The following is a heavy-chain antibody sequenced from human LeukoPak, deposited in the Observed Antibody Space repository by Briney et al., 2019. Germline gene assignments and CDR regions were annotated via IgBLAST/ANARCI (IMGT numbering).Heavy chain of an antibody. J-gene: IGHJ4*02. CDR3: ARYPYDFWSGYYLPFDY. V-gene: IGHV3-11*01. Sequence: GGSLRLSCAASGFTFSDYYMSWIRQAPGKGLEWVSYIRSSGSTIYYADSVKGRFTISRDNAKNSLYLQMNSLRAEDTAVYYCARYPYDFWSGYYLPFDYWGQGTLVTVSS. D-gene: IGHD3-3*01. CDR1: GFTFSDYY. CDR2: IRSSGSTI.